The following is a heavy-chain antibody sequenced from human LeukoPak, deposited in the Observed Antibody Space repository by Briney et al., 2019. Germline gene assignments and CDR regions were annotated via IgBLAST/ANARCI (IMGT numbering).Heavy chain of an antibody. D-gene: IGHD3-10*01. CDR3: TKGLWAGVSAARD. CDR1: GFTVSSNY. CDR2: IYTGGDT. V-gene: IGHV3-66*01. J-gene: IGHJ4*02. Sequence: GGSLRLSCAASGFTVSSNYMSWVRQAPGKGLEWVSGIYTGGDTYYADSVKDRFTISRDNSKNTLSLQMHSLSAGATAVYYCTKGLWAGVSAARDWGQGTLVTVSS.